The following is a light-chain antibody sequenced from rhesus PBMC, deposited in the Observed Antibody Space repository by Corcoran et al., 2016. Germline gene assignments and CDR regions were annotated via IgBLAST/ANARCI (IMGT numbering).Light chain of an antibody. CDR1: QSISSW. Sequence: DIQMTQSPSSLSASVGDTVTITCRASQSISSWLDWYQQKPGKAPKPLISKSSRLQSGVPSRFSGRGSGTDFTLTISSLEPEDCATYYCLQYSSSPWTFGQGTKVEIK. CDR2: KSS. V-gene: IGKV1-22*01. CDR3: LQYSSSPWT. J-gene: IGKJ1*01.